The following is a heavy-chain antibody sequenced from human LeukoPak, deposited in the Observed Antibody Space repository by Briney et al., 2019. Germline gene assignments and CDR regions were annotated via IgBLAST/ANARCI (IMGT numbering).Heavy chain of an antibody. CDR1: GGSISGSSYY. CDR3: ARGRDYGDYYYYYGLDV. D-gene: IGHD4-17*01. CDR2: IYYSGST. Sequence: SETLSLTCTVSGGSISGSSYYWGWIRQPPGKGLEWIGSIYYSGSTYYNPSLKSRVTISVDRSKNQFSLKLSSVTAADTAVYYCARGRDYGDYYYYYGLDVWGQGTTVTVSS. V-gene: IGHV4-39*07. J-gene: IGHJ6*02.